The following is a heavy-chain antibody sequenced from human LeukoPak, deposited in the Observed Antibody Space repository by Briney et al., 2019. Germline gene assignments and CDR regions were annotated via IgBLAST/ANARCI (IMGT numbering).Heavy chain of an antibody. Sequence: ASVKVSCKASGYTFTGYYMHWVRQAPGQGLEWMGWINPNSGGTNYAQKFQGRVTMTRDTSISTAYMELSRLRSDDTAVYYCAREGTGPRAPDAFDIWGQGTMVTVS. CDR1: GYTFTGYY. CDR3: AREGTGPRAPDAFDI. V-gene: IGHV1-2*02. CDR2: INPNSGGT. D-gene: IGHD1-1*01. J-gene: IGHJ3*02.